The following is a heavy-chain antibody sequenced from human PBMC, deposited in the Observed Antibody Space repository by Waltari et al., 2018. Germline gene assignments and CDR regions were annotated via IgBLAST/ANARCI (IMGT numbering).Heavy chain of an antibody. V-gene: IGHV4-38-2*02. CDR1: GYSISSGYY. J-gene: IGHJ4*02. CDR2: IYHSGSP. CDR3: ARDTPAPRITGATSVDY. Sequence: QVQLQESGPGLVKPSETLSLTCAVSGYSISSGYYWGWIRQPPGKGLEWIGSIYHSGSPFYNPSLKSRVTRSVDTSKNQFSLKLSSVTAADTAVYYCARDTPAPRITGATSVDYWGQGTLVTVSS. D-gene: IGHD1-20*01.